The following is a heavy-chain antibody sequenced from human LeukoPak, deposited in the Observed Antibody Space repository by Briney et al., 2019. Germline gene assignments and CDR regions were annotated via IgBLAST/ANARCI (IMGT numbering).Heavy chain of an antibody. CDR2: ISSNGGST. Sequence: PGGSLRLSCAASGFTFSSYAMHWVRQAPGKGLEYVSAISSNGGSTYYANSVKGRFTISRDNSKNTLYLQMGSLRAEDTAIYYCAKNGDRGAYCSGGSCYPYYYYNMDVWGKGTTVTISS. V-gene: IGHV3-64*01. CDR1: GFTFSSYA. D-gene: IGHD2-15*01. J-gene: IGHJ6*03. CDR3: AKNGDRGAYCSGGSCYPYYYYNMDV.